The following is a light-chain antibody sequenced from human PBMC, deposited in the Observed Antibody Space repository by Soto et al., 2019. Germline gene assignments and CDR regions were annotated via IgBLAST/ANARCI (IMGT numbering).Light chain of an antibody. CDR2: TAS. Sequence: DIQMTQSPSTLSASVGDRVTITCRASQSISSWLAWYQQKPGKAPKLLIYTASSLESGVPSRFSGSGSGTEFTLTISSLQPDDFSTYYCQQYNSYLTFGQGTKVEI. CDR1: QSISSW. CDR3: QQYNSYLT. V-gene: IGKV1-5*03. J-gene: IGKJ2*01.